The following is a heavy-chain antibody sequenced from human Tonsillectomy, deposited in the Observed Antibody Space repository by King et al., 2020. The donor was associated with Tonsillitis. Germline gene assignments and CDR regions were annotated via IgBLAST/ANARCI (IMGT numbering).Heavy chain of an antibody. CDR2: IRSKAYGGTT. Sequence: VQLVESGGGLVQPGRSLRLSCAASGFSFGDYAMSWVRQAPGKGLEGVGFIRSKAYGGTTEYAASVKGRFTISRDDSKSIAYLQMNSLKTEDTAVYYCTRIHSGSFDYWGQGTLVTVSS. V-gene: IGHV3-49*04. J-gene: IGHJ4*02. CDR3: TRIHSGSFDY. CDR1: GFSFGDYA. D-gene: IGHD1-26*01.